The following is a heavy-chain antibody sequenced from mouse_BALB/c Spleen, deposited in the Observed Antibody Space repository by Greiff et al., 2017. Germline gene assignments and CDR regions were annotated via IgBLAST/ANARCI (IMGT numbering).Heavy chain of an antibody. Sequence: EVMLVESGGGLVQPGGSRKLSCAASGFTFSSFGMHWVRQAPEKGLEWVAYISSGSSTIYYADTVKGRFTISRDNPKNTLFLQMTSLRSEDTAMYYCARYGNSSFAYWGQGTLVTVSA. V-gene: IGHV5-17*02. CDR2: ISSGSSTI. J-gene: IGHJ3*01. D-gene: IGHD2-1*01. CDR1: GFTFSSFG. CDR3: ARYGNSSFAY.